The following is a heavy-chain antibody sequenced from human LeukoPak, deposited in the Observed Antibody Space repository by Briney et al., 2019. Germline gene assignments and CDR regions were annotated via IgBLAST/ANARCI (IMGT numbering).Heavy chain of an antibody. V-gene: IGHV4-61*02. CDR1: GGSISSGSYY. Sequence: PSETLSLTCTVSGGSISSGSYYWSWIRQPAGKGLEWIGRIYTSGSTNYNPSLKSRVTISVDTSKNQFSLKLSSVTAADTAVYYCARQDGDYGWYYFDYWGQGTLVTVSS. J-gene: IGHJ4*02. CDR3: ARQDGDYGWYYFDY. D-gene: IGHD4-17*01. CDR2: IYTSGST.